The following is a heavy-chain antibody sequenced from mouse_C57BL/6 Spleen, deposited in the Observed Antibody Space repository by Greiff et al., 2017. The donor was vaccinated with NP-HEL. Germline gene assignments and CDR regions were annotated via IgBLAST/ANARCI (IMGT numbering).Heavy chain of an antibody. V-gene: IGHV1-26*01. CDR1: GYTFTDYY. CDR3: ARMADMDY. J-gene: IGHJ4*01. Sequence: VQLKHSGPELVKPGASVKISCKASGYTFTDYYMNWVKQSHGKSLEWIGDINPNNGGTSYKQKFKGKATLTVDKSSSTAYMELRSLTSEDSAVYYCARMADMDYWGQGTSVTVSS. CDR2: INPNNGGT.